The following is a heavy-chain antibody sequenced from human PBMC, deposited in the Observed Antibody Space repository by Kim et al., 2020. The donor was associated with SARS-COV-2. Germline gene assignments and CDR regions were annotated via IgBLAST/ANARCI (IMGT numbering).Heavy chain of an antibody. CDR2: INRSGGGT. CDR3: AKDGGH. V-gene: IGHV1-46*01. CDR1: GFTFTFYS. Sequence: ASVKVSCKASGFTFTFYSMHWVRQAPGQGLEWMGMINRSGGGTNYAQKFQCRVTMTGDTSTNTVYLELSSLRSDDTAVYYCAKDGGHWGQGTLVT. J-gene: IGHJ4*02.